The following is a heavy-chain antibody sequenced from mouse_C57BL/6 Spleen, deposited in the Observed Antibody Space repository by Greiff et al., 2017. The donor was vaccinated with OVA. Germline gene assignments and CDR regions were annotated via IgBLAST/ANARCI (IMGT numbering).Heavy chain of an antibody. J-gene: IGHJ4*01. CDR2: ISYDGSN. CDR3: ARDGGSSYDAMDY. V-gene: IGHV3-6*01. D-gene: IGHD1-1*01. Sequence: EVQLVESGPGLVKPSQSLSLTCSVTGYSITSGYYWNWIRQFPGNKLEWMGYISYDGSNNYNPSLKNRISITRDTSKNQFFLKLNSVTTEDTATYYCARDGGSSYDAMDYWGQGTSVTVSS. CDR1: GYSITSGYY.